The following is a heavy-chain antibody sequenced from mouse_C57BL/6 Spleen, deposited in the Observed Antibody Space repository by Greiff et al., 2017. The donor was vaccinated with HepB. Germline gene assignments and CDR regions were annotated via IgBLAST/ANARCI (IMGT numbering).Heavy chain of an antibody. V-gene: IGHV1-26*01. D-gene: IGHD2-1*01. CDR1: GYTFTDYY. Sequence: VQLQQSGPELVKPGASVKISCKASGYTFTDYYMNWVKQSQGKSLEWIGDINPNNGGTSYNQKFKGKATLTVDKSSSTSSMERRSLTSEASAVYYCARPYGTIDVRLYAMDYWGQGTSVTVSS. CDR2: INPNNGGT. CDR3: ARPYGTIDVRLYAMDY. J-gene: IGHJ4*01.